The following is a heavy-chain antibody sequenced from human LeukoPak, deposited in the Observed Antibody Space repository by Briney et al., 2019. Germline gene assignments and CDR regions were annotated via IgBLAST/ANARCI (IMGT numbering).Heavy chain of an antibody. CDR1: GGSVSSGNYY. Sequence: SETLSLTCTVSGGSVSSGNYYWSWIRQPPGRGPEWIGYIYYTGSTNYNSSPKSRLTMSVDRSTNQFSLKLNSVTAADTAVYYCARVRSCSSTNCRNWFDPWGQGALVTVSS. D-gene: IGHD2-2*01. V-gene: IGHV4-61*01. CDR3: ARVRSCSSTNCRNWFDP. CDR2: IYYTGST. J-gene: IGHJ5*02.